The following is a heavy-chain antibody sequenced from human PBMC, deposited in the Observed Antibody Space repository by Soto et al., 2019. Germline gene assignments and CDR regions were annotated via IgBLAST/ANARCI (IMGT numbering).Heavy chain of an antibody. CDR2: INSDGSDT. CDR1: GFTFSRYS. D-gene: IGHD6-13*01. J-gene: IGHJ4*02. V-gene: IGHV3-74*01. Sequence: EMQLVESGGGLVQPGGSLRLSCAASGFTFSRYSMNWLRQGPGKGLVWVSRINSDGSDTSYADSVKGRFTISRDNAKNTLYLQMNSLRAEDMAVYYCARLDSSSWALDYWGQGTLVTVS. CDR3: ARLDSSSWALDY.